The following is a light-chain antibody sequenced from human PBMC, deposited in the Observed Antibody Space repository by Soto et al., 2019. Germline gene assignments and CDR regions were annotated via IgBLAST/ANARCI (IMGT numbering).Light chain of an antibody. V-gene: IGKV3-20*01. CDR2: GAS. CDR1: QSVSSSY. J-gene: IGKJ1*01. CDR3: QQYGSSPAT. Sequence: EIVLTQSPGTLSLSPGERATLSCRSSQSVSSSYLAWYQQKPGQAPRLLIYGASNRATDIPDRYSGSGSGTDFTLTISRLEPEDFAVYYCQQYGSSPATLGQGTKVDIK.